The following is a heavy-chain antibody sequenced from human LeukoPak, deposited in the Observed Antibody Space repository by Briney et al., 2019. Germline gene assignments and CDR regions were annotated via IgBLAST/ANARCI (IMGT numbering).Heavy chain of an antibody. D-gene: IGHD3-22*01. CDR2: ISAYNGDT. CDR1: GYTFDTYG. CDR3: ARAPNHYDSSGYYSYFDY. Sequence: ASVKVSCKASGYTFDTYGINWVRQAPGQGLEWMGWISAYNGDTNFAQEFQGRVTMTTDTSTTTIYMELRSLRSDDTAVYYCARAPNHYDSSGYYSYFDYWGQGPLVTVSS. V-gene: IGHV1-18*01. J-gene: IGHJ4*02.